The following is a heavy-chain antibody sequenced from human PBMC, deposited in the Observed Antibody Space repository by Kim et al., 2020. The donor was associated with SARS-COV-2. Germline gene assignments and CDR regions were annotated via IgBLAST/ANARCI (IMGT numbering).Heavy chain of an antibody. V-gene: IGHV4-31*03. J-gene: IGHJ5*02. D-gene: IGHD1-1*01. Sequence: SETLSLTCTVSGGYVNSGGYYWNWIRQHPGKGLEWLGYIYNSGSTYYNPSLASRIDISLDTSENQFSLKLSSVTAADTAIYYCVAFNFWSRPFDHWGQGILITVSS. CDR1: GGYVNSGGYY. CDR2: IYNSGST. CDR3: VAFNFWSRPFDH.